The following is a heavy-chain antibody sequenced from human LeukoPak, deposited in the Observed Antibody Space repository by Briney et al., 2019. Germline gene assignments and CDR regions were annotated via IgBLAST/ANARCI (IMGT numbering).Heavy chain of an antibody. CDR1: GGSISSSTYY. J-gene: IGHJ4*02. D-gene: IGHD3-10*01. CDR3: ARGLSGDCFDY. V-gene: IGHV4-39*01. Sequence: SETLSLTCTVSGGSISSSTYYWGWIRQPPGKGLEWIGSIHYSGSTYYNPSLKSRVTISVDTSKNQFSLKLSSVTAADTAVYYCARGLSGDCFDYWGQGTLVTVSS. CDR2: IHYSGST.